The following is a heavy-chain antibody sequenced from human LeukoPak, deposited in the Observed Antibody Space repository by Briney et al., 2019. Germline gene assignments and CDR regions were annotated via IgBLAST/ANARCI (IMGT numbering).Heavy chain of an antibody. CDR1: GGSISSYY. D-gene: IGHD6-6*01. J-gene: IGHJ5*02. Sequence: SETLSLTCTVSGGSISSYYWSWIRQPPGKGLEWIGYIYYSGSTNYNPSLKSRVTISVDTSKNQFSLKLSSVTAADTAVYYCARGAPGRYSSSHWFDPWGQGTLVTVSS. V-gene: IGHV4-59*01. CDR2: IYYSGST. CDR3: ARGAPGRYSSSHWFDP.